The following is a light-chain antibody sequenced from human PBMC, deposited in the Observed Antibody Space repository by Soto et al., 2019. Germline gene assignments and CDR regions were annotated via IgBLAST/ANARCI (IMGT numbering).Light chain of an antibody. CDR3: QQYNNWPQ. CDR2: GAS. Sequence: EIVMTQSPATLSVSPGERATLSCRASQSVSSNLAWYQQKPGQAPRLLIYGASTRATGIPTRFSGSGSGTEFTLTISSLQSEDFAVYXCQQYNNWPQFGQGTKVEIK. CDR1: QSVSSN. J-gene: IGKJ1*01. V-gene: IGKV3-15*01.